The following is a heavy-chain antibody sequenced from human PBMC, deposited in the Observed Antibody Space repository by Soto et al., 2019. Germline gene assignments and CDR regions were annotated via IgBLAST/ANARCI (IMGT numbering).Heavy chain of an antibody. V-gene: IGHV4-38-2*01. CDR3: ARVNWVVGY. CDR1: GYSISSGYY. Sequence: SETLSLTCAVSGYSISSGYYWGWIRQPPGKGLEGIGSIRHSGTTDYNPSLKGRVTMSVDTSKNQFSLKLSSVTAADTAVYYCARVNWVVGYWGQGTLVTVSS. J-gene: IGHJ4*02. D-gene: IGHD7-27*01. CDR2: IRHSGTT.